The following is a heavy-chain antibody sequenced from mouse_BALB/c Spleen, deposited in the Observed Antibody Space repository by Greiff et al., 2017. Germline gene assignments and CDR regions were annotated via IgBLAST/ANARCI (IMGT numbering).Heavy chain of an antibody. CDR2: ISSGGGNT. CDR3: ARSRGNLYAMDY. CDR1: GFTFSSYT. J-gene: IGHJ4*01. Sequence: EVMLVESGGGLVKPGGSVKLSCAASGFTFSSYTMSWVRQTPEKRLEWVATISSGGGNTYSPDSVKGRSTFSRDNAKNNLYLQMSSLRSEDTALYYYARSRGNLYAMDYWGQGTSVTVSS. V-gene: IGHV5-9*03.